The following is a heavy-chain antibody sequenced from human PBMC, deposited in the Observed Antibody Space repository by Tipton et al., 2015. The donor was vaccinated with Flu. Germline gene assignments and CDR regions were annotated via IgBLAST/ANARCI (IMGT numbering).Heavy chain of an antibody. J-gene: IGHJ4*02. CDR1: GDNFIAYY. CDR2: TNPNSGTP. D-gene: IGHD1-26*01. V-gene: IGHV1-2*06. CDR3: ARDLNLGIVGARGSGPSD. Sequence: QLVQSGAEAKQPGASVQVSCKTSGDNFIAYYIHWVRQAPGQGLEWMGRTNPNSGTPNYAQKFQGRVTMTRDTSITTAYMELSSLRSDDTAVYYCARDLNLGIVGARGSGPSDWGQGTLVTVSS.